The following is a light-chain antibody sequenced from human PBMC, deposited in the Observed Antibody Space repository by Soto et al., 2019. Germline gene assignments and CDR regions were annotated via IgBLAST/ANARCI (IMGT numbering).Light chain of an antibody. CDR3: QQHRTLIT. J-gene: IGKJ5*01. Sequence: EIVLTQSPATLSLSPGQRATLSCRASQSVSTYLAWYQQKPGQAPRLFIYDTSKRANGIPARFSGSGSGTDFTLSISSLEPEDVAVYYFQQHRTLITFAQGTRLEI. V-gene: IGKV3-11*01. CDR1: QSVSTY. CDR2: DTS.